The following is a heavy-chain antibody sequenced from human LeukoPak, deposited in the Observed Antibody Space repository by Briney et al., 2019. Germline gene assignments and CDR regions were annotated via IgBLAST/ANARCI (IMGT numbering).Heavy chain of an antibody. CDR1: GYTFTGYY. CDR3: ARGPLGRRSSSSDWFDP. CDR2: INPNSGGT. D-gene: IGHD6-6*01. Sequence: GASVEVSCKASGYTFTGYYMHWVRQAPGQGLEWMGWINPNSGGTNYAQKFQGRVTMTRDTSISTAYMELSRLRSDDTAVYYCARGPLGRRSSSSDWFDPWGQGTLVTVSS. V-gene: IGHV1-2*02. J-gene: IGHJ5*02.